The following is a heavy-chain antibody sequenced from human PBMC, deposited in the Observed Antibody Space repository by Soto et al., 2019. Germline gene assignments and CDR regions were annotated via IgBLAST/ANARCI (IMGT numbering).Heavy chain of an antibody. J-gene: IGHJ4*02. CDR3: ARQGSY. V-gene: IGHV4-39*01. Sequence: QLQLQESGPGLVKPSETLSLTCNVSGVSISDTSYYWGWIRQPPGKGLEWIGTIYCNGKTFYNPPLKRRLTIAVDTSENQISLRLASGTAADTAVYYCARQGSYWGQGTLVAVSS. CDR1: GVSISDTSYY. CDR2: IYCNGKT.